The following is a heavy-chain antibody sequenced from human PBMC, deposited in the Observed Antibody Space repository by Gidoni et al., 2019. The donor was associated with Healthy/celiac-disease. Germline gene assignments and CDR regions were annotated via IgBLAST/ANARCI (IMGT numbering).Heavy chain of an antibody. J-gene: IGHJ4*02. CDR1: GFSLSTSGMC. Sequence: QVTLRESGPALVKPTQTFTLTCTFSGFSLSTSGMCVSWVRQPPGKALEWLALIDWDDDKYYSTSLKTRLTISKDTSKNQVVLTMTNMDPVDTATYYCARIRDYGGSGSFDYWGQGTLVTVSS. D-gene: IGHD4-17*01. CDR3: ARIRDYGGSGSFDY. V-gene: IGHV2-70*20. CDR2: IDWDDDK.